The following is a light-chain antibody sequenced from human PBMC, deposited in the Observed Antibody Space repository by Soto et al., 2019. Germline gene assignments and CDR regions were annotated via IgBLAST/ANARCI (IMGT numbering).Light chain of an antibody. J-gene: IGLJ1*01. Sequence: QSVLTQPASVSGSPGQSIAISCTGTSSDVGTYDYVSWYQQYPDKAPKLIIYEVTQRPSGVSNRFSGSKSGNTASLTISGLQAEDETDYYCSSHTSVNPRVFGTGTKVTVL. CDR3: SSHTSVNPRV. CDR2: EVT. CDR1: SSDVGTYDY. V-gene: IGLV2-14*01.